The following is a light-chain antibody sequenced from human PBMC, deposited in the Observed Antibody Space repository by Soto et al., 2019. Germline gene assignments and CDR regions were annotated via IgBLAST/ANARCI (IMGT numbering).Light chain of an antibody. CDR3: SSYTSNSTPV. V-gene: IGLV2-14*01. J-gene: IGLJ2*01. Sequence: QSVLTQPASVSGSPGQSITISCTGTSSDVASYNYVSWYQQHPGKAPKLIIYDVNNRPSEVSNRFSGSKSGNTASLTISGLQAEDEADYYCSSYTSNSTPVFGGGTKLTVL. CDR2: DVN. CDR1: SSDVASYNY.